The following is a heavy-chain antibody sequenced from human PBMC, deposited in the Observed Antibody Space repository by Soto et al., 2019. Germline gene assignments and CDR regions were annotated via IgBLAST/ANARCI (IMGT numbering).Heavy chain of an antibody. J-gene: IGHJ6*02. Sequence: SLRLSCAVSGFTLRMYSMTWVRQAPGKGLEWVAKIPQDGSDGHYLDSVKGRLTMSRDNAKNSVYLQMNSLRADDTAVYYCARDHLILPAHDFFYGSDVWGQGAKVTVSS. D-gene: IGHD2-21*02. CDR1: GFTLRMYS. V-gene: IGHV3-7*03. CDR3: ARDHLILPAHDFFYGSDV. CDR2: IPQDGSDG.